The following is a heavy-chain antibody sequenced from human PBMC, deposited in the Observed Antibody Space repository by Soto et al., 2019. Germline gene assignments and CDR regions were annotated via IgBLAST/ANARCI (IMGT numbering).Heavy chain of an antibody. J-gene: IGHJ1*01. CDR1: GFTFSSHA. Sequence: QVQLVESGGGVVQPGMSLRLSCVASGFTFSSHAMHWVRQAPGKGLEWVAVMSDDGGTKIYADSVKGRFTISRDNSENTVYLKMNSLITEDTAVYYCVDCGGDCNTATAGFHHWGQGTLVTVSS. V-gene: IGHV3-30-3*01. CDR2: MSDDGGTK. D-gene: IGHD2-21*02. CDR3: VDCGGDCNTATAGFHH.